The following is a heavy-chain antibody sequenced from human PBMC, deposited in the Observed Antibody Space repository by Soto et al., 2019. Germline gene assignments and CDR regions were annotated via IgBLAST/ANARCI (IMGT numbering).Heavy chain of an antibody. CDR3: AQDVSVTNYYFDH. D-gene: IGHD4-17*01. Sequence: EVQLLESGGGLVQPGGSLRVSCAASGFTFDNYAMSWVRQAPGKGLEWVSAISGRGGTTYYANSVKGRFNISRDNSKNTLYLQMNSLRAEDTAVYYCAQDVSVTNYYFDHWGQGTLVTVSS. J-gene: IGHJ4*02. CDR2: ISGRGGTT. CDR1: GFTFDNYA. V-gene: IGHV3-23*01.